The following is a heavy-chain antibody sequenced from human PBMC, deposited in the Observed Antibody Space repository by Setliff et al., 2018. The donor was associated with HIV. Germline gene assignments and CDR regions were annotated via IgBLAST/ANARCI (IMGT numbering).Heavy chain of an antibody. J-gene: IGHJ3*02. CDR2: IYTSGST. V-gene: IGHV4-4*09. CDR3: ARALPRAFDI. CDR1: GTSISSYY. Sequence: SETLSLTCTVSGTSISSYYWSWIRQPPGKGLEWTGYIYTSGSTNYNPSLKSRVTISVDTSKNQFSLRLSSVTAADTAVYYCARALPRAFDIWGQGTMVTVSS.